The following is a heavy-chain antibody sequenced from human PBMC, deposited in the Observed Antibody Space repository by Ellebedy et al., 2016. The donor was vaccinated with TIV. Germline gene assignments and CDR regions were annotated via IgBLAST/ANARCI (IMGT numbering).Heavy chain of an antibody. CDR3: VAYNWNYIDY. D-gene: IGHD1-1*01. CDR1: GFTFSKYY. CDR2: TDTDGSST. V-gene: IGHV3-74*01. J-gene: IGHJ4*02. Sequence: GESLKISCAASGFTFSKYYMYWVRQVPGKGLVWVSRTDTDGSSTNYADSVKGRFSISRDNAKNTLYQQMNSLRVEDTAVYYCVAYNWNYIDYWGQGTLVIVSS.